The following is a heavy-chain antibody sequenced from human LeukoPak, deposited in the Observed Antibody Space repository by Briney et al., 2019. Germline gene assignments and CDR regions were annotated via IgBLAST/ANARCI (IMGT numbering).Heavy chain of an antibody. CDR1: GYTFTGYY. V-gene: IGHV1-2*02. CDR2: INPNSGGT. Sequence: ASVKVSCKASGYTFTGYYMHWVQQAPGQGLEWMGWINPNSGGTNYAQKFQGRVTITRDTSISTAYTELSRLRSDDTAVYYCARVRNGREGYFDYWGQGTLVTVSS. CDR3: ARVRNGREGYFDY. J-gene: IGHJ4*02. D-gene: IGHD1-14*01.